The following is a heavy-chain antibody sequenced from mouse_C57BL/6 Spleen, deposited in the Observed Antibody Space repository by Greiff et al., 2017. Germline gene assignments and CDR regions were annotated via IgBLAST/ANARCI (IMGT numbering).Heavy chain of an antibody. J-gene: IGHJ1*03. D-gene: IGHD1-1*02. CDR1: GYTFTSYW. V-gene: IGHV1-72*01. Sequence: QVQLQQPGAELVKPGASVKLSCTASGYTFTSYWMHWVQQRPGRGLAWIGRIDPTSGGTKYTEKFKSKAPLTVDKPYSTAYMQLSSLTSEDSAVYYCARDESTMAPYWYFDVWGTGTTGTVSS. CDR3: ARDESTMAPYWYFDV. CDR2: IDPTSGGT.